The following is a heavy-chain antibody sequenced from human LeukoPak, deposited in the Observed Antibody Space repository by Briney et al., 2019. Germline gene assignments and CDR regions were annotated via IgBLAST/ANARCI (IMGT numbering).Heavy chain of an antibody. V-gene: IGHV4-4*07. J-gene: IGHJ4*02. CDR2: VYFSGSA. CDR3: ARGQYGSGSYTAYFDY. D-gene: IGHD3-10*01. Sequence: AETLSLTCTVSVASFTTYSWSWLRQPAGKGLEWIGRVYFSGSAKYNPSLKRRVTISSNTTNKQFSLKQTSVTAPDTTAYYCARGQYGSGSYTAYFDYWGEGSQLTVS. CDR1: VASFTTYS.